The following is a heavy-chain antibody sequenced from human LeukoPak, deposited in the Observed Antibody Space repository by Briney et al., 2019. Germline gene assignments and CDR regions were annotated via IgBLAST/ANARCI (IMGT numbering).Heavy chain of an antibody. D-gene: IGHD3-10*01. CDR3: ARGHYFWFDP. CDR1: GGSISSSNW. CDR2: VYYTGST. Sequence: SGTLSLTCAVSGGSISSSNWWSWVRQPPGKGLEWIGYVYYTGSTNYNPSLKSRVTISIDTSKSQFPLKLSSVTAADTAVYYCARGHYFWFDPWGQGTLVTVSS. J-gene: IGHJ5*02. V-gene: IGHV4-4*02.